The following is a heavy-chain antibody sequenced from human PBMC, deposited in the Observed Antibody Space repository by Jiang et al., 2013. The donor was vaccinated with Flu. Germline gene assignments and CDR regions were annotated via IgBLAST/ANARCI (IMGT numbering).Heavy chain of an antibody. D-gene: IGHD1-26*01. CDR3: ARDLGGSYWLMIDS. CDR1: GFTFKNNW. J-gene: IGHJ4*02. V-gene: IGHV3-7*01. CDR2: INQDGDIT. Sequence: QLVESGGGLVQRGGPVRLSCAASGFTFKNNWMSWVRQAPGKGLEWVANINQDGDITYYAESVQGRFTVSRDSATESLFLQMNSLRAEDTAMYYCARDLGGSYWLMIDSWGQGTLVTVSS.